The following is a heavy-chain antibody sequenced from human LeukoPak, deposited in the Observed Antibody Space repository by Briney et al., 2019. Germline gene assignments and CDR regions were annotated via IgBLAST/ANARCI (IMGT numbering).Heavy chain of an antibody. CDR1: GFTFSSYS. Sequence: GGSLRLSCAASGFTFSSYSMHWVRQAPGKGLEWVAVISYDGSNKYYADSVKGRFTISRDNSKNTLYLQMNSLRAEDTAVYYCAKGDDYGDYIGYWGQGTLVTVSS. J-gene: IGHJ4*02. D-gene: IGHD4-17*01. CDR2: ISYDGSNK. CDR3: AKGDDYGDYIGY. V-gene: IGHV3-30*18.